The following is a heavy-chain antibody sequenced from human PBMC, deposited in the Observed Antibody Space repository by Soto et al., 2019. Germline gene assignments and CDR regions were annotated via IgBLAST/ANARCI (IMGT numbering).Heavy chain of an antibody. J-gene: IGHJ4*02. CDR3: ARDLVSGSDFWRAYNGGYFDY. CDR2: ISPYNGNT. Sequence: AAVKVSCKASGYTFRNYGITWVRQAPGQGLEWMAWISPYNGNTNYAQDLQGRVTMTTDTSTSTAYMELRSLTSEDTAMYYCARDLVSGSDFWRAYNGGYFDYWGQGTLVTVSS. CDR1: GYTFRNYG. V-gene: IGHV1-18*01. D-gene: IGHD3-3*01.